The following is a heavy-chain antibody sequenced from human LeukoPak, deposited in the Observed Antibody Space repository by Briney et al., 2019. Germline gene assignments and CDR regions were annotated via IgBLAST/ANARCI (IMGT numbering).Heavy chain of an antibody. CDR2: IYPGDSDT. CDR3: ARRYYGDYLDFFDY. D-gene: IGHD4-17*01. CDR1: GYSFATYL. V-gene: IGHV5-51*01. Sequence: GESLKISCKASGYSFATYLIAWVRQMPGKGLEWMAIIYPGDSDTRYSPSFEGQVTVSADKSITTAYLQWSSLKASDTAMYYCARRYYGDYLDFFDYWGQGTLVTVSS. J-gene: IGHJ4*02.